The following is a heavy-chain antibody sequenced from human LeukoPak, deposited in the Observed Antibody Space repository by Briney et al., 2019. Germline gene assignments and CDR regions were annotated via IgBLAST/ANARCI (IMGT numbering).Heavy chain of an antibody. V-gene: IGHV4-61*01. Sequence: SETLSLTCTGSGYSISSGYYWSWIRQPPGKGLEWIGYIYYSGSTNYNPSLKSRVTISVDTSKNQFSLKLSSVTAADTAVYYCARDGRGYDYWGQGTLVTVSS. J-gene: IGHJ4*02. CDR3: ARDGRGYDY. CDR2: IYYSGST. D-gene: IGHD2-15*01. CDR1: GYSISSGYY.